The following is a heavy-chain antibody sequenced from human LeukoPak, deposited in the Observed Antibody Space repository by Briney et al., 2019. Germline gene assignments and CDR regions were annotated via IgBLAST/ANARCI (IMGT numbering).Heavy chain of an antibody. D-gene: IGHD6-6*01. CDR2: IKQDGSEK. Sequence: GGSLRLSCAVSGFTYSSYRMSWVRQAPGKGLEWVANIKQDGSEKYYVDSVKGRFTISRDNAKNSLYLQMNSLRAEDTAVYYGARVYRSSSGYCFDYWGQGTLVTVSS. J-gene: IGHJ4*02. V-gene: IGHV3-7*01. CDR1: GFTYSSYR. CDR3: ARVYRSSSGYCFDY.